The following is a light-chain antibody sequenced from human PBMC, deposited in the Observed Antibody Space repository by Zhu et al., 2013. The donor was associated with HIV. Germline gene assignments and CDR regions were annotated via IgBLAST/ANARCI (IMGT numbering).Light chain of an antibody. J-gene: IGKJ1*01. CDR2: AAS. Sequence: IRMTQSPSSLSASVGDRVTITCRASQSIDSYLNWYQHKPGKAPNLLIYAASTFVIVGSRLEVQWQWSLGREFTLTISSLQPEDLSTYFCLQHHTYPWTFGQATKVEIK. V-gene: IGKV1-17*01. CDR3: LQHHTYPWT. CDR1: QSIDSY.